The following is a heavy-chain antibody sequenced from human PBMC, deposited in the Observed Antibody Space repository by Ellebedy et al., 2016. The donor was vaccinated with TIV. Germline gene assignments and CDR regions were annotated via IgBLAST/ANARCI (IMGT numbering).Heavy chain of an antibody. J-gene: IGHJ4*02. CDR2: IYTSGST. D-gene: IGHD6-13*01. Sequence: SETLSLTXTVSGGSISSYYWSWIRQPAGKGLEWIGRIYTSGSTNYNPSLKSRVTISVDTSKNQFSLKLSSVTAADTAVYYCARGMLGGAGYSSSGDGYWGQGTLVTVSS. V-gene: IGHV4-4*07. CDR1: GGSISSYY. CDR3: ARGMLGGAGYSSSGDGY.